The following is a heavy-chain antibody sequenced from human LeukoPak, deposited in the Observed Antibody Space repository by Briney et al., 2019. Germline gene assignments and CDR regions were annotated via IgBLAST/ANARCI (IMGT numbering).Heavy chain of an antibody. CDR3: ARDLLLLDCSDSRPYCYYGMDV. D-gene: IGHD4-17*01. V-gene: IGHV3-48*03. CDR2: ISSSGNTI. CDR1: GFSFRSYE. J-gene: IGHJ6*02. Sequence: PGGSLRLSCAASGFSFRSYEMHWARQAPGKGLEWVSYISSSGNTIYYADSVKGRFTISRDNAKNSLYMQTSSLRAEDTAVYYCARDLLLLDCSDSRPYCYYGMDVWGQGTTVTVSS.